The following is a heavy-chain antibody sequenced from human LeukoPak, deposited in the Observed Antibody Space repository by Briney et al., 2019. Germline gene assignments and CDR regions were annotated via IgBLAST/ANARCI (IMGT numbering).Heavy chain of an antibody. V-gene: IGHV4-39*07. CDR1: GGSISSSSYY. Sequence: SETLSLTCTVSGGSISSSSYYWGWIRQPPGKGLEWIGSIYYSGSTYYNPSLKSRVTISVDTSKNQFSLKLSSVTAADTAVYYCARERYYYGSGEKDYWGQGTLVTVSS. J-gene: IGHJ4*02. D-gene: IGHD3-10*01. CDR3: ARERYYYGSGEKDY. CDR2: IYYSGST.